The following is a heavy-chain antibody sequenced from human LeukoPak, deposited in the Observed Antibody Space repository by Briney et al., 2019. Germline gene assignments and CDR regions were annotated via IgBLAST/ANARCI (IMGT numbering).Heavy chain of an antibody. J-gene: IGHJ4*02. CDR3: AKSLDYGGNRARLDF. CDR2: ISSSSSYI. D-gene: IGHD4-23*01. V-gene: IGHV3-21*04. Sequence: GGSLRLSCAASGFTFSSYSMNWARQAPGKGLEWVSSISSSSSYIYYADSVKGRFTISRDNAKNTLYLQMNSLRVDDTAVYYCAKSLDYGGNRARLDFWGQGTLVTVSS. CDR1: GFTFSSYS.